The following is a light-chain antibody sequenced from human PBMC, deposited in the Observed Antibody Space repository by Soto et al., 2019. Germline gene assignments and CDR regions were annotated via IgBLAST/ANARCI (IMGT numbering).Light chain of an antibody. CDR1: SSNVGRFKL. Sequence: QSALTQPASVSGSPGQSITISCTGASSNVGRFKLVSWYQQHSGKAPKLMIFEVTKRPSGVSNRFSGSKSDNTASLTISGLRAEDEADYYCCSYAGGSTWVFGGGTKLTV. CDR3: CSYAGGSTWV. CDR2: EVT. J-gene: IGLJ3*02. V-gene: IGLV2-23*02.